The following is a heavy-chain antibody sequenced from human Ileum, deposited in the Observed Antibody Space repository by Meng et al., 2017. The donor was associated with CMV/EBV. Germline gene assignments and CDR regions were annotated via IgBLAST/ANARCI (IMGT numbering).Heavy chain of an antibody. V-gene: IGHV4-4*07. Sequence: VSGPSLRPPSETLSLACPVPCGYLTSSHWTWIRQRAGKGLEWIGRIHPAGTTDDNPSLRSRVSMSLDKSKNQFSLKLTSVTAADTAVYYCARAAARGVPVDLWGQGTLVTVSS. CDR1: CGYLTSSH. D-gene: IGHD3-10*01. CDR3: ARAAARGVPVDL. CDR2: IHPAGTT. J-gene: IGHJ5*02.